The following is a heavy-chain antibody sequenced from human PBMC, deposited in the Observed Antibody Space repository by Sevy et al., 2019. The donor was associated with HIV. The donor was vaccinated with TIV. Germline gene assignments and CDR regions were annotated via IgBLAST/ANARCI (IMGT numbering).Heavy chain of an antibody. CDR3: ARGGYRTYYYYGMDV. Sequence: SETLSLTCAVYDGSFSGYYWSWIRQPPGKGLEWIGEINHSGSTNYNPSLKSRVTISVDTSKNQFSLKLSSVTAADTAVYYCARGGYRTYYYYGMDVWGQGTTVTVSS. J-gene: IGHJ6*02. CDR1: DGSFSGYY. CDR2: INHSGST. D-gene: IGHD6-13*01. V-gene: IGHV4-34*01.